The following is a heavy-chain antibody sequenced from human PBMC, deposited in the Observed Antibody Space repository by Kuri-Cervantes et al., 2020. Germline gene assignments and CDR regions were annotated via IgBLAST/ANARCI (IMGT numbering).Heavy chain of an antibody. J-gene: IGHJ4*02. Sequence: SLKISCAASRFTFDDYAMHWVRQGAGKGLEWVSGISWNSGSTVYADSVKGRFTISRDNAKNSLYLQMNSLRPEDTALCFCAKAANYDILTGYFPRWGQGTLVTVSS. CDR1: RFTFDDYA. V-gene: IGHV3-9*01. CDR2: ISWNSGST. CDR3: AKAANYDILTGYFPR. D-gene: IGHD3-9*01.